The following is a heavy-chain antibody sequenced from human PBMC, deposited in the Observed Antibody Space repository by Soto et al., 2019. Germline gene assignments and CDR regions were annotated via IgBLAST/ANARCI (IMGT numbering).Heavy chain of an antibody. V-gene: IGHV3-23*01. D-gene: IGHD2-21*02. CDR1: GFMFSSYA. J-gene: IGHJ4*02. CDR2: ISGSGGST. CDR3: AKDGSWGDHYYFDN. Sequence: SLRLSCAVSGFMFSSYAMTWVRQAPGKGLEWASSISGSGGSTYYSDSVRGRFTISRDNSKKMLYLEMNSLKGDDTAVYYCAKDGSWGDHYYFDNWGQGTLVTVSS.